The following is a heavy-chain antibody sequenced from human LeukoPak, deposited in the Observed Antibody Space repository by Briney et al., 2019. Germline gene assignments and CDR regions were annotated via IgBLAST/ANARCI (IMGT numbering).Heavy chain of an antibody. J-gene: IGHJ6*03. V-gene: IGHV3-30*02. Sequence: GGSLRLSCAASGFTFSSYGMHWVRQAPGKGLEWVAFIRYDGSNKYYADSVKGRFTISRDNSKNTLYLQMNSLRAEDTAVYYCARSIQSYYYMDVWGKGTTVTVSS. D-gene: IGHD5-18*01. CDR2: IRYDGSNK. CDR1: GFTFSSYG. CDR3: ARSIQSYYYMDV.